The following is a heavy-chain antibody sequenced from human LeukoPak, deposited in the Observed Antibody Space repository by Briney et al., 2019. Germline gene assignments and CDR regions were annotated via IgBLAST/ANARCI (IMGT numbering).Heavy chain of an antibody. Sequence: SETLSLTCTVSGYSISSGYYWGWLRQPPGKGLEWIGSIYHSGSTYYNPSLKSRVTISVDTSKNQFSLKLSSVTAADTAVYYCARGLERRELDYWGQGTLVTVSS. CDR3: ARGLERRELDY. D-gene: IGHD1-1*01. V-gene: IGHV4-38-2*02. CDR2: IYHSGST. J-gene: IGHJ4*02. CDR1: GYSISSGYY.